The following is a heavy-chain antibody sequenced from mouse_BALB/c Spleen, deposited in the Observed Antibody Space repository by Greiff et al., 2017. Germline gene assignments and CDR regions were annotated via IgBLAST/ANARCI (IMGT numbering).Heavy chain of an antibody. CDR3: AREVRGWFAY. J-gene: IGHJ3*01. D-gene: IGHD2-14*01. CDR1: GFTFSSYA. CDR2: ISSGGST. Sequence: EVMLVESGGGLVKPGGSLKLSCAASGFTFSSYAMSWVRQTPEKRLEWVASISSGGSTYYPDSVKGRFTISRDNARNILYLQMSSLRSEDTAMYYCAREVRGWFAYWGQGTLVTVSA. V-gene: IGHV5-6-5*01.